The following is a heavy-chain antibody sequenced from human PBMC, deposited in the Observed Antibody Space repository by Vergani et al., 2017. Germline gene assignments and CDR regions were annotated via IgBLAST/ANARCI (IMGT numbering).Heavy chain of an antibody. CDR2: ISASDRRT. V-gene: IGHV3-23*01. J-gene: IGHJ3*02. CDR1: GFTFTNFA. CDR3: AKVGRSEVAGTFGAFDI. Sequence: EVQLLESGGNLVQPGGSLRLSCAASGFTFTNFAMTWVRQAPGEGLEWVSGISASDRRTHYADSVKGRFTISRDNSKNTLFLHMNSLRPEDTAVYYCAKVGRSEVAGTFGAFDIWGQGTMVTVSS. D-gene: IGHD6-19*01.